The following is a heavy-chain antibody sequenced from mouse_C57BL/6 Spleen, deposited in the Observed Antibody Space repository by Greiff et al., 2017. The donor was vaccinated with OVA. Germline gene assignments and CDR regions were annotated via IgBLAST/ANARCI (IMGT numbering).Heavy chain of an antibody. Sequence: QVQLQQSGAELVKPGASVKISCKASGYAFSSYWMNWVKQRPGKGLEWIGQIYPGDGDTNYNGKFKGKATLTADKSSSTAYMQLSSLTSEDSAVYFCARRFAREAWFAYWGQGTLVTVSA. CDR2: IYPGDGDT. CDR1: GYAFSSYW. V-gene: IGHV1-80*01. D-gene: IGHD6-1*01. J-gene: IGHJ3*01. CDR3: ARRFAREAWFAY.